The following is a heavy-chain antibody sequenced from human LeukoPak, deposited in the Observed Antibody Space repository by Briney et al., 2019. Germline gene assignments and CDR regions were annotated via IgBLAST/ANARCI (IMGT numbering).Heavy chain of an antibody. J-gene: IGHJ4*02. Sequence: PGGSLRLSCAASGFTFSRYVMNWVRQAPGKGLEWVSCIGGSSGDIYYADSVKGRFTISRDNDKNSLYLQMNSLRVEDTAVYYCAREGPYDSSGYIDFDYWGQGILVTVSS. D-gene: IGHD3-22*01. CDR3: AREGPYDSSGYIDFDY. CDR2: IGGSSGDI. CDR1: GFTFSRYV. V-gene: IGHV3-21*01.